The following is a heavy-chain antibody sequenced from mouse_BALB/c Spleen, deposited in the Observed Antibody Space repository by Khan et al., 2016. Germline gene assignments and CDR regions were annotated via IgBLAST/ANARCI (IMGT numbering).Heavy chain of an antibody. D-gene: IGHD2-4*01. CDR2: ISNGGGST. V-gene: IGHV5-12*02. CDR3: ARQDYDYDPYAMDY. J-gene: IGHJ4*01. CDR1: GFTFSDYY. Sequence: EVELVESGGGLVQPGGSLKLSCATSGFTFSDYYMYWVRQTPEKRLEWVAYISNGGGSTYYPDTVKGRFTISRDNAKNTLYLQMSRLKSEDTAMYYCARQDYDYDPYAMDYWGQGTSVTVAS.